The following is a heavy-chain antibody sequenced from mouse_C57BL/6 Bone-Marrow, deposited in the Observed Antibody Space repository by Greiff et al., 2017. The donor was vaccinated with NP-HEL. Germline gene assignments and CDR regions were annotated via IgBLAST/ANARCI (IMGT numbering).Heavy chain of an antibody. Sequence: QIQLQQPGAELVRPGSSVKLSCKASGYTFTSYWMHWVKQRPIQGLEWIGNIDPSDSETHYNQKFKDKATLTVDKSSSTAYMQLSSLTSEDSAVYYCAREGVTTSWFAYWGQGTLVTVSA. J-gene: IGHJ3*01. D-gene: IGHD2-2*01. CDR3: AREGVTTSWFAY. CDR2: IDPSDSET. CDR1: GYTFTSYW. V-gene: IGHV1-52*01.